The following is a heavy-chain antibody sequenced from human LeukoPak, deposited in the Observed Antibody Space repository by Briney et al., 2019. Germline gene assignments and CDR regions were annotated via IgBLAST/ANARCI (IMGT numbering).Heavy chain of an antibody. D-gene: IGHD4-23*01. V-gene: IGHV3-23*01. J-gene: IGHJ3*02. CDR3: AKVRKYGGNPHSAFDI. CDR1: GFTFSSYA. CDR2: ISGSGGST. Sequence: PGGSLSLSCAASGFTFSSYAMSWVRQAPGKGLEWVSAISGSGGSTYYADSVKGRFTISRDNSKNTLYLQMNSLRAEDTAVYYCAKVRKYGGNPHSAFDIWGQGTMVTVSS.